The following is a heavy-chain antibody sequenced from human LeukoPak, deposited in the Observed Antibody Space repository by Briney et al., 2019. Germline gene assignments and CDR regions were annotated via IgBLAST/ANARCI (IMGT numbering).Heavy chain of an antibody. CDR1: GYTFTSYY. Sequence: ASVKVSCKASGYTFTSYYMHWVRQAPGQGLEWMGIINPSGGSTSYAQKFQGRVTITADKSTSTAYMELSSLRSEDTAVYYCARMAYCSSTSCYYFQHWGQGTLVTVSS. D-gene: IGHD2-2*01. CDR2: INPSGGST. CDR3: ARMAYCSSTSCYYFQH. J-gene: IGHJ1*01. V-gene: IGHV1-46*01.